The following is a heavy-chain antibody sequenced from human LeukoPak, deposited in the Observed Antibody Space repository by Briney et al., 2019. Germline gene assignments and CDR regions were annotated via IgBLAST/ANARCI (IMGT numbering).Heavy chain of an antibody. CDR2: INPSGGST. V-gene: IGHV1-46*01. J-gene: IGHJ2*01. Sequence: ASVKVSCKASGYTFTSYYMHWVRQAPGQGLEWMGIINPSGGSTGYAQKFQGRATMTRDTSTSTVYMELSSLRSEDTAVYYCARGPVIGGHSSSSAWYFDLWGRGTLVTVSS. D-gene: IGHD6-6*01. CDR1: GYTFTSYY. CDR3: ARGPVIGGHSSSSAWYFDL.